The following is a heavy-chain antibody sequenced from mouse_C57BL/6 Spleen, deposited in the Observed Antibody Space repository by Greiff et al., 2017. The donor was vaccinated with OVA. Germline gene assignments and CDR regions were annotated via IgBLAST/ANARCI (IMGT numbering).Heavy chain of an antibody. CDR3: APTEGWYFDV. Sequence: QVQLQQSGAELVKPGASVKLSCKASGYTFTSYWMHWVKQRPGQGLEWIGMIHPNSGSTNYNEKFKSKATLTVDKSSSTAYMQLSSLTSEDSAVYYCAPTEGWYFDVWGTGTTVTVSS. V-gene: IGHV1-64*01. CDR2: IHPNSGST. J-gene: IGHJ1*03. D-gene: IGHD1-1*01. CDR1: GYTFTSYW.